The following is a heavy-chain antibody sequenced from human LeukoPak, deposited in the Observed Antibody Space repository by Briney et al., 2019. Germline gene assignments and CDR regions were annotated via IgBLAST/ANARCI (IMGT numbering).Heavy chain of an antibody. Sequence: GGSLRLSCAASGFTFSSYAMHWVRQAPGKGLEWVAVISYDGSNKYYADSVKGRFTIPRDNSKNTLYLQMNSLRAEDTAVYYCARDYDSSGYFDYWGQGTLVTVSS. CDR2: ISYDGSNK. D-gene: IGHD3-22*01. CDR1: GFTFSSYA. V-gene: IGHV3-30-3*01. J-gene: IGHJ4*02. CDR3: ARDYDSSGYFDY.